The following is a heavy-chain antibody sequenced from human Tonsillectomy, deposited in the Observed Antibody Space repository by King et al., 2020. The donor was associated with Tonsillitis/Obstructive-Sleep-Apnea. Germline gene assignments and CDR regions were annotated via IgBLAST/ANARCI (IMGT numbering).Heavy chain of an antibody. D-gene: IGHD3-22*01. Sequence: VQLVQSGAEVKKPGSSVKVSCKASGGTFSNSAISWVRQAPGQGLEWLGGIIPIVGIVDYAQRFQGRVTITADKSTTTVYMELSSLRSEDTGEYYCARVPPPRVIVVAEDYFYFYGMDVWGQGTTVTVSS. CDR2: IIPIVGIV. V-gene: IGHV1-69*10. CDR3: ARVPPPRVIVVAEDYFYFYGMDV. CDR1: GGTFSNSA. J-gene: IGHJ6*02.